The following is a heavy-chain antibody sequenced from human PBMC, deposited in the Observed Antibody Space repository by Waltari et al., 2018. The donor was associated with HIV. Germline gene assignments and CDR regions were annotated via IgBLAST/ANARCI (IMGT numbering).Heavy chain of an antibody. CDR1: GGTFSSYT. D-gene: IGHD3-22*01. CDR2: IIPILGIA. Sequence: QVQLVQSGAEVKKPGSSVKVSCKASGGTFSSYTISWVRQAPGQGLEWMGRIIPILGIANYAQKFQGRVTITADKSTSTAYMELSSLRSEDTAVYYCARIVYDSSGYYPDAFDIWGQGTMVTVSS. CDR3: ARIVYDSSGYYPDAFDI. J-gene: IGHJ3*02. V-gene: IGHV1-69*02.